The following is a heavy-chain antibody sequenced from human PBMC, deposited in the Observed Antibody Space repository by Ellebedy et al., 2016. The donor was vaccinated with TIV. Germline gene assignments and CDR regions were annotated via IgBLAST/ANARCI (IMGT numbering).Heavy chain of an antibody. J-gene: IGHJ4*02. Sequence: GGSLRLSCVASGFTFGNYWMDWVRQAPGKGLEWVANIKQDESEKYYVNSVKGRFTISRDNSKNTLYLQMNSLRAEDTAVYYCAGRAYNWNDGSLFDYWGQGTLVTVSS. CDR3: AGRAYNWNDGSLFDY. V-gene: IGHV3-7*01. CDR2: IKQDESEK. CDR1: GFTFGNYW. D-gene: IGHD1-1*01.